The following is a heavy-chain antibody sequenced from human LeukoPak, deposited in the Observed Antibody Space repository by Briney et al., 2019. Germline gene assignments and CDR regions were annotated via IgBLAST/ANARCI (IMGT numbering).Heavy chain of an antibody. CDR1: GFTFSSYS. D-gene: IGHD6-19*01. CDR2: ISSCSIFI. CDR3: ARDPDSSGWYEYYFDY. J-gene: IGHJ4*02. V-gene: IGHV3-21*01. Sequence: KPGGSLRLSCSASGFTFSSYSMNWVRQAPGKGLELASSISSCSIFIYYAASVKAPFTISRDNAKNSLYLQMNSLRAEDTAVYYCARDPDSSGWYEYYFDYWGQGTLVTVSS.